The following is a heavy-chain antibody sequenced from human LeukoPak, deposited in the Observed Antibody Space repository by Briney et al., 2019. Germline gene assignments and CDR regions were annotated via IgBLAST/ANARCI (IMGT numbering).Heavy chain of an antibody. Sequence: PGGSLRLSCAASGFXFSSYSINWVRQAPGKGLEWVSSISSSSSYIYYADSVKGRFTISRDNAKNSLYLQMNSLRAEDTAVYYCARYGDIVVVPAAISPQYYYYYYGMDVWGQGTTVTVSS. D-gene: IGHD2-2*01. J-gene: IGHJ6*02. CDR1: GFXFSSYS. V-gene: IGHV3-21*01. CDR3: ARYGDIVVVPAAISPQYYYYYYGMDV. CDR2: ISSSSSYI.